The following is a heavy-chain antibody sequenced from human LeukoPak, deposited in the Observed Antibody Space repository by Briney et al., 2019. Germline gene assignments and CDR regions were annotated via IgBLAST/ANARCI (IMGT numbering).Heavy chain of an antibody. CDR3: AKAWKAEYFQH. CDR1: GFTFSNAW. J-gene: IGHJ1*01. V-gene: IGHV3-15*01. D-gene: IGHD1-1*01. CDR2: IKSKTDGGTT. Sequence: GGSLRLSCAASGFTFSNAWMSWVRQAPGKGLEWVGRIKSKTDGGTTDYAAPVKGRFTISRDDSKNTLYLQMNSLKTEDTAVYYCAKAWKAEYFQHWGQGTLVTVSS.